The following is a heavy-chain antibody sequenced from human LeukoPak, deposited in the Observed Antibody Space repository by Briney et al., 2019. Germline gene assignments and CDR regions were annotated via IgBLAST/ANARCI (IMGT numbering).Heavy chain of an antibody. CDR1: GGSISSSSYY. V-gene: IGHV4-39*01. J-gene: IGHJ4*02. CDR2: IYYSGST. Sequence: SETLSLTCTVSGGSISSSSYYWGWIRQPPGKGLEWIGSIYYSGSTYYNPSLKSRVTISVDTSKNQFSLKLSSVTAADTAVYYCARRALGGSSSWYGGFEYWGQGTLVTVSS. CDR3: ARRALGGSSSWYGGFEY. D-gene: IGHD6-13*01.